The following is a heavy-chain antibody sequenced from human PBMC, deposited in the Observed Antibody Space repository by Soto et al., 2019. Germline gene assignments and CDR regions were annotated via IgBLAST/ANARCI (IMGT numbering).Heavy chain of an antibody. V-gene: IGHV3-48*02. J-gene: IGHJ1*01. CDR1: GFTFSSYS. CDR2: ISSSSSTI. CDR3: ARGPPTMRYCSGGSCYPEYFQH. D-gene: IGHD2-15*01. Sequence: GGSLRLSCAASGFTFSSYSMNWVRQAPGKGLEWVSYISSSSSTIYYADSVKGRFTISRDNAKNSLYLQMNSLRDEDTAVYYCARGPPTMRYCSGGSCYPEYFQHWGQGTTVTVSS.